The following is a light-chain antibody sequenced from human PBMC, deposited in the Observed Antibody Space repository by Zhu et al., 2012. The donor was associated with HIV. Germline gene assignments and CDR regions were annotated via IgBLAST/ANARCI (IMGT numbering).Light chain of an antibody. CDR3: QQCNNWPLT. V-gene: IGKV3-15*01. J-gene: IGKJ4*01. Sequence: EIVMTQSPATLSVSPGERATLSCRASESVSSNLAWYQQKPGQAPRLLIYGASTRATGIPARFSGSGSGTEFTLTISSLQSEDFAVYYCQQCNNWPLTFGGGTKGGDQT. CDR1: ESVSSN. CDR2: GAS.